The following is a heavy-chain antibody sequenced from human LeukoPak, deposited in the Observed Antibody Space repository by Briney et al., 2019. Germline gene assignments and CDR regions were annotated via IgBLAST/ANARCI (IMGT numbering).Heavy chain of an antibody. CDR2: ISSSGSTI. J-gene: IGHJ4*02. CDR1: GFTFSSYE. Sequence: PGGSLRLSCAASGFTFSSYEMNWVRQAPGKGVEWVSYISSSGSTIYYADSVKGRFTISRDNAKNSLYLQMNSLRAEDTAVYYCARDGYGDYAFDYWGQETLVTVSS. CDR3: ARDGYGDYAFDY. D-gene: IGHD4-17*01. V-gene: IGHV3-48*03.